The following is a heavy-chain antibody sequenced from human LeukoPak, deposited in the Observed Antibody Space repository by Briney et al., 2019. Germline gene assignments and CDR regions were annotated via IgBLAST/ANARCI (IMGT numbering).Heavy chain of an antibody. J-gene: IGHJ4*02. CDR2: ISSNGGST. CDR3: YCSKGDDYSGGSGCFYY. D-gene: IGHD3-16*01. V-gene: IGHV3-64D*09. Sequence: GGSLRLSCSASGFTFRTYCVHWVRQAPGMGLEYVSSISSNGGSTYYADSVKGRFTISRDSPKNTLFLQMSKLRTEDTAVDYYYCSKGDDYSGGSGCFYYWGQGTLVTVSS. CDR1: GFTFRTYC.